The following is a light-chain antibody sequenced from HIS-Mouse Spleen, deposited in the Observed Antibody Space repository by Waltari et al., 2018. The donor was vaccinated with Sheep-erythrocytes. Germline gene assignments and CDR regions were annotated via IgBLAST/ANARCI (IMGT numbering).Light chain of an antibody. V-gene: IGKV1-33*01. J-gene: IGKJ4*01. Sequence: DIQMTQSPSSLSASVGDRVTITCQASQDISNYLNWYQQKPGKAPKLLIYDASNLETGVPSRFSGSGSGTDFTFTISSLQPEDIETYYCQQYDNLPGLTFGGGTKVEIK. CDR1: QDISNY. CDR2: DAS. CDR3: QQYDNLPGLT.